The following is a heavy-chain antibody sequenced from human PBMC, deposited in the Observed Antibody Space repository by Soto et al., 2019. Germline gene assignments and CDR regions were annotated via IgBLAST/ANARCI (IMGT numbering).Heavy chain of an antibody. CDR1: GFTFSSYA. V-gene: IGHV3-23*01. CDR2: ISGSGGST. Sequence: EVQLLESGGGLVQPGGSLRLSCAASGFTFSSYAMSWVRQAPGKGLEWVSAISGSGGSTYYADSVKGRFTISRDNSKNTLYLQMNSLRAEDTAVYYCAKDRRYCSGGSCYSGLDYWGKGTLVTVSS. J-gene: IGHJ4*02. CDR3: AKDRRYCSGGSCYSGLDY. D-gene: IGHD2-15*01.